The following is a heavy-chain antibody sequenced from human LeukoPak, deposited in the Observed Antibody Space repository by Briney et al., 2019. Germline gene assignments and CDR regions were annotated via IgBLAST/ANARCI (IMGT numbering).Heavy chain of an antibody. CDR3: ARTRYYYNSRSYGAPYYFDY. J-gene: IGHJ4*02. CDR2: IYYSGST. V-gene: IGHV4-39*01. D-gene: IGHD3-10*01. Sequence: PSETLSLTCAVSGGSISSNSYYWGWIRQPPGKGLEWIGSIYYSGSTYYNPALKSRVTISVDTSKNQFSLKLSSVTAADTAVYYCARTRYYYNSRSYGAPYYFDYWGQGTLVAVSS. CDR1: GGSISSNSYY.